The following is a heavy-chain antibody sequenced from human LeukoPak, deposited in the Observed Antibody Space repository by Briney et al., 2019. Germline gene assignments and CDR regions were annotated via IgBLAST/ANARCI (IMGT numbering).Heavy chain of an antibody. Sequence: ASVKVSCKASGYTFTSYDINWVRQATGQGLEWMGWMNPNSGTTGYAQKFQGRVTMTRNTSISTAYMELSSLRSEDTAVYYCARGGYCSSTSCYYPYYYYYGMDVWGQGTTVTVSS. D-gene: IGHD2-2*01. CDR3: ARGGYCSSTSCYYPYYYYYGMDV. V-gene: IGHV1-8*01. CDR2: MNPNSGTT. J-gene: IGHJ6*02. CDR1: GYTFTSYD.